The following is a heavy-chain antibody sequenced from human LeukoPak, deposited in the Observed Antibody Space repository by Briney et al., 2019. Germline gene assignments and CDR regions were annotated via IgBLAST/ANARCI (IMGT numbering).Heavy chain of an antibody. CDR3: ATDSVGATGAFDY. Sequence: ASVKVSCKVSGYTLTELSMHWVRQAPGKGLEWMGGFDPEDGETIYAQKFQGRVTMTEDTSTDTAYMELSSLRSEDTAVYYCATDSVGATGAFDYWAREPWSPSPQ. V-gene: IGHV1-24*01. D-gene: IGHD1-26*01. CDR2: FDPEDGET. CDR1: GYTLTELS. J-gene: IGHJ4*02.